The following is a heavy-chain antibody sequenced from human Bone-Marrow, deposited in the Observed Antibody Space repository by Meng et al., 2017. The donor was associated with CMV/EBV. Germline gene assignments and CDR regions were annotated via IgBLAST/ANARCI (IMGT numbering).Heavy chain of an antibody. D-gene: IGHD6-6*01. V-gene: IGHV3-30*04. CDR2: ISYDGSNE. CDR1: GFTFINYA. Sequence: GGSLRLSCAASGFTFINYAMHWVRQAPGKGLEWVAVISYDGSNEYYADSVKGRFTISRDNSKNTLYLQMHSLRAEDTAVYYCARDAIAAHSWWFDPWGQGTLVTVSS. J-gene: IGHJ5*02. CDR3: ARDAIAAHSWWFDP.